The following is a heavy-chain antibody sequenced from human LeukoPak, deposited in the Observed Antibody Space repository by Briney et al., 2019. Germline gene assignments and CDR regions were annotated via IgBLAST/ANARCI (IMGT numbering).Heavy chain of an antibody. V-gene: IGHV4-59*01. J-gene: IGHJ5*02. CDR1: GGSIRDYQ. Sequence: SETLSLTCAVSGGSIRDYQWSWIRQPPGKGLEWIGYIYYSGSTNYNPSLKSRVTISLDTSKNQFSLKLSSVTAADTAVYYCVRAIGPVGGYDSPWGQGTLVTVSS. CDR2: IYYSGST. CDR3: VRAIGPVGGYDSP. D-gene: IGHD5-12*01.